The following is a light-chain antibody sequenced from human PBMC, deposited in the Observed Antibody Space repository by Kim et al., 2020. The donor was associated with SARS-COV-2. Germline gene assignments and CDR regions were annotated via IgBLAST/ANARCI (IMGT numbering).Light chain of an antibody. Sequence: EVVLTQSPGTLSLYPGERATLSCRASQSVGSNYLAWYQQKPGQAPSLLIYGASSRATGIPDRFSGSGSGTDFTLSISRLEPEDFAVYYCHQYCTSPRTFGQGTKVDIK. CDR3: HQYCTSPRT. J-gene: IGKJ1*01. V-gene: IGKV3-20*01. CDR1: QSVGSNY. CDR2: GAS.